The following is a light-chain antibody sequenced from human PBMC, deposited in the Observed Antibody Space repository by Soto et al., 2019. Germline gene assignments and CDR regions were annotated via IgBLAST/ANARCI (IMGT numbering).Light chain of an antibody. Sequence: QSVLTQSSSASASLGSSVKLTCTLSSGHSSYIIAWHQQQPGKAPRYLMKLEGSGSYNTGSGVPDRSSGSSSGADRYLTISDLQSEDEADYYCETWDSNSYVFGTGTKLTVL. CDR3: ETWDSNSYV. J-gene: IGLJ1*01. CDR1: SGHSSYI. V-gene: IGLV4-60*03. CDR2: LEGSGSY.